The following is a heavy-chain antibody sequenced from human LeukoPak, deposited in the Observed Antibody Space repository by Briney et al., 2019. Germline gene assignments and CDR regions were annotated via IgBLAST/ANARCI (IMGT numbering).Heavy chain of an antibody. CDR3: AKGRSSGFRGDSSNYYGMDV. CDR1: GFTFGGFW. CDR2: INKDGSEK. J-gene: IGHJ6*02. D-gene: IGHD3-22*01. V-gene: IGHV3-7*05. Sequence: GGSLRLSCEASGFTFGGFWMTGVRQAPGKGPEWVANINKDGSEKYYVDSVKGRFTISRDNSKNTVSRQMNSLRAEDTAVYYCAKGRSSGFRGDSSNYYGMDVWGQGTTVTVSS.